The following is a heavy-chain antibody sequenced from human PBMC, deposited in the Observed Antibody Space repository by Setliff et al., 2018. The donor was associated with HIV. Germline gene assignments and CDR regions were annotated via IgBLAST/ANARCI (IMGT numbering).Heavy chain of an antibody. D-gene: IGHD3-3*01. CDR1: NYTFTSYG. CDR2: ISPYNGNT. Sequence: PGASVKVSCKASNYTFTSYGISWVRQAPGQGFEWMGWISPYNGNTNYAQNFQGRVTMTTDTSTSTAYMELRSLRSDDTAVYYCARDYNFWSGYYTNDAFDIWGQGTTVTVSS. V-gene: IGHV1-18*01. J-gene: IGHJ3*02. CDR3: ARDYNFWSGYYTNDAFDI.